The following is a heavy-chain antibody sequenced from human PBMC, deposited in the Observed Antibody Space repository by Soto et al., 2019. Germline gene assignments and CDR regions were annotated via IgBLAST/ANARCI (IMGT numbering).Heavy chain of an antibody. CDR1: GYSHTSYW. CDR2: IYPGDSDT. V-gene: IGHV5-51*01. CDR3: ARHYCSSTSCYPVYYYYYGMDV. Sequence: PGGSPKTPRNGSGYSHTSYWIGWVRQMPGKGLEWMGIIYPGDSDTRYSPSCQGQVTISADKSISTAYLQWSSLKASDTAMYYCARHYCSSTSCYPVYYYYYGMDVWGQGTMVTVSS. J-gene: IGHJ6*02. D-gene: IGHD2-2*01.